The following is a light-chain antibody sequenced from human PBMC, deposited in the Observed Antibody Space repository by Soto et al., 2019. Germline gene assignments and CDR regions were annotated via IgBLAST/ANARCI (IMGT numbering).Light chain of an antibody. V-gene: IGKV1-9*01. CDR3: QQVNNYPIT. J-gene: IGKJ5*01. Sequence: DIQLTHSPSFLSASVDHRVAITXXASQGIRNYLAWYQQKPGRAPKVXIYIASTLQTGVPSRFTGSQSGTELTLTITSLQPEDFATYYCQQVNNYPITFGQGTRLEI. CDR2: IAS. CDR1: QGIRNY.